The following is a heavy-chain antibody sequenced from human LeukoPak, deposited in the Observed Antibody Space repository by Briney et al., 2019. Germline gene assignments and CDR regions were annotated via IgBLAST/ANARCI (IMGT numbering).Heavy chain of an antibody. J-gene: IGHJ6*03. CDR3: ARSVEGYCRGGSCYSYSYYMDV. D-gene: IGHD2-15*01. V-gene: IGHV4-39*07. Sequence: RSSETLSLTCTVSGGSISSSSYYWGWIRQPPGKGLEWIGSIYYSGSTYYNPSLKSRVTISVDTSKNQFSLKLSSVTAADTAVYYCARSVEGYCRGGSCYSYSYYMDVWGKGTTVTVSS. CDR2: IYYSGST. CDR1: GGSISSSSYY.